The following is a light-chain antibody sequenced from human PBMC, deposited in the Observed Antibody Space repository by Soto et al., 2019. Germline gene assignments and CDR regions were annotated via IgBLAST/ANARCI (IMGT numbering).Light chain of an antibody. CDR2: LTS. J-gene: IGKJ2*01. Sequence: EIVLTQSPATLSLFPSDRVSLXLRAGQAVNTRLAWYQHKPGQAPRLLIYLTSNRATGTPDRFSGSGSGTDFTLTISRLEPEDFAVYYCQLYGSSPPYIFGPGTKVDIK. CDR1: QAVNTR. CDR3: QLYGSSPPYI. V-gene: IGKV3-20*01.